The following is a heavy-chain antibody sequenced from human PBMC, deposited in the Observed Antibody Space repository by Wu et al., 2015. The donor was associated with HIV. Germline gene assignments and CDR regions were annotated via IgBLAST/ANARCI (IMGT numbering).Heavy chain of an antibody. J-gene: IGHJ5*02. V-gene: IGHV1-2*02. Sequence: QVQLLQSGAEVKRPGASVKVSCKASRYIFTGFYMHWVRQAPGQGLEWMGWMNPKNGDTSYVQKFQGRVTMTRDTSSSTAYMELSRLRFDDTAVYYCASGTYGVGTPNRFDPWGQGTLVTVSS. CDR1: RYIFTGFY. D-gene: IGHD3-16*01. CDR3: ASGTYGVGTPNRFDP. CDR2: MNPKNGDT.